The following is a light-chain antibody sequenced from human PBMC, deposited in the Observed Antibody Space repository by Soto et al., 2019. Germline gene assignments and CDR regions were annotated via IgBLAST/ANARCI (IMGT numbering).Light chain of an antibody. Sequence: QSALTQPASVSGSPGQSITLSCTGTSNDIGSYNYVSWFQQHPDKAPKLIIYEVTNRPSGISTRFSGSKSGNTASLTISGLQAEDEAHYSCSSYKFSTTLRVFGGGTKLTVL. CDR1: SNDIGSYNY. CDR2: EVT. J-gene: IGLJ3*02. V-gene: IGLV2-14*01. CDR3: SSYKFSTTLRV.